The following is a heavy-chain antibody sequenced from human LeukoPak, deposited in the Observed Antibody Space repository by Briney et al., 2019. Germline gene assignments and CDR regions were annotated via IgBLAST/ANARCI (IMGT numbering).Heavy chain of an antibody. CDR1: GYTFTSYG. Sequence: ASVKVSCKASGYTFTSYGISWVRQAPGQGLEWMGWISAYNGNTNYAQKLQGRVTMTTDTSTSTAYMELRSLRSDDTAVYYCASFQDCSGGSCYFMYYGMDVWGQGTTVTVSS. CDR3: ASFQDCSGGSCYFMYYGMDV. V-gene: IGHV1-18*01. D-gene: IGHD2-15*01. CDR2: ISAYNGNT. J-gene: IGHJ6*02.